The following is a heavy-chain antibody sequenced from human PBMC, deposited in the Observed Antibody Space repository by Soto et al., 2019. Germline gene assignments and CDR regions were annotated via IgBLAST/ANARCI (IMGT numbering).Heavy chain of an antibody. J-gene: IGHJ5*02. CDR2: ISPIFGTT. Sequence: SVKVSCKASEGTFSKYSVSWVRQAPRHGLEWMGGISPIFGTTNYAQKFQGRVTITADESTSTAYMELSSLRSEDTAIYYCARTLIIETTRSRWFDPWGQGTLVTVSS. CDR1: EGTFSKYS. CDR3: ARTLIIETTRSRWFDP. D-gene: IGHD1-7*01. V-gene: IGHV1-69*13.